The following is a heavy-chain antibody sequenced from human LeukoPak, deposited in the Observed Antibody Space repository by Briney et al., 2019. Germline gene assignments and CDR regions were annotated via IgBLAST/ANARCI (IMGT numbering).Heavy chain of an antibody. Sequence: SETLSLTCAVSGESFSGNFWTWIRQSPGKGLEWIGYIYYSGSTNYNPSLKSRVTISVDTSKNQFSLKLSSVTAADTAVYYCARRRYYYYGMDVWGQGTTVTVSS. V-gene: IGHV4-59*08. J-gene: IGHJ6*02. CDR2: IYYSGST. CDR1: GESFSGNF. CDR3: ARRRYYYYGMDV.